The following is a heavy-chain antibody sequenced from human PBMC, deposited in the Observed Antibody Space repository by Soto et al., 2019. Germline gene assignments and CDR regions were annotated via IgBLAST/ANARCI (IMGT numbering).Heavy chain of an antibody. V-gene: IGHV4-31*03. CDR1: GASISRDDYY. CDR2: IYSSGNS. J-gene: IGHJ4*02. Sequence: QVQLQESGPGLVKPSQTLSLTCSVSGASISRDDYYWSWIRQHPGKGLEWIAYIYSSGNSYYNPSLRSRVAISLDTSTNQFSLRLSSVTAADTGVYYCASALTGDYVGFDYWGQGTPATVSS. D-gene: IGHD3-9*01. CDR3: ASALTGDYVGFDY.